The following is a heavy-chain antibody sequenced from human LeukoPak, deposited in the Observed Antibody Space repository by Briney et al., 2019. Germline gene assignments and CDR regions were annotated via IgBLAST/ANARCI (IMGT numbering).Heavy chain of an antibody. Sequence: GGSLRLSCAASGFTFTSYAVTWVRQAPGKGLEWVSTIIGSGGSTYYADSVKGRFTISRDNSKNTLYLQMNSLRAEDTAAYYCAKVPNYYDSSGYNDAFDIWGQGTMVTVSS. CDR1: GFTFTSYA. CDR2: IIGSGGST. V-gene: IGHV3-23*01. J-gene: IGHJ3*02. D-gene: IGHD3-22*01. CDR3: AKVPNYYDSSGYNDAFDI.